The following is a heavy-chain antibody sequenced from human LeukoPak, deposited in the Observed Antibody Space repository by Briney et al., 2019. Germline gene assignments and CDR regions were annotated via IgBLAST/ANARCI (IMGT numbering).Heavy chain of an antibody. Sequence: GRSLRLSCAASGFTFSSYGMHWVRQAPGKGLEWVAVISYDGSNKYYADSVKGRFTISRDNSKNTLYLQMNSLRAENTAVYYCAKDDSPRDYYGSGSYQDGIDYWGQGTLVTVSS. J-gene: IGHJ4*02. V-gene: IGHV3-30*18. D-gene: IGHD3-10*01. CDR1: GFTFSSYG. CDR3: AKDDSPRDYYGSGSYQDGIDY. CDR2: ISYDGSNK.